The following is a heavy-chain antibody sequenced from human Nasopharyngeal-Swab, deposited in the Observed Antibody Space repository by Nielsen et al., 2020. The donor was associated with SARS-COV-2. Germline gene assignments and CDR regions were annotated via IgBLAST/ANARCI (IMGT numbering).Heavy chain of an antibody. V-gene: IGHV3-43*02. CDR1: GFDVSGNY. D-gene: IGHD1-26*01. Sequence: GGSLRLSCAASGFDVSGNYMSWFRQAPGKGLEWVSLITADGGSTYYADSVKGRFTISRDNSKNSVSLQMNNLRTEDTAFYYCAKSIGELLSPFDSWGQGTLVTVSS. CDR3: AKSIGELLSPFDS. CDR2: ITADGGST. J-gene: IGHJ4*02.